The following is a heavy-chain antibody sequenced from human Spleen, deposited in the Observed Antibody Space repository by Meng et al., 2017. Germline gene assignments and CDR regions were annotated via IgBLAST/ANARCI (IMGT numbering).Heavy chain of an antibody. Sequence: QVQLIQSGTALKQPGASVRVSCKTSGYTFTDYYIHWVRQAPGQGLEWMGWLNPNSGATNYAQKFQGWVTVTRGTSISTAYMELSSLKSDDTAVYYCARSLVTTIPNFDPWGQGTLVTVSS. CDR1: GYTFTDYY. V-gene: IGHV1-2*04. CDR2: LNPNSGAT. J-gene: IGHJ5*02. CDR3: ARSLVTTIPNFDP. D-gene: IGHD2-21*02.